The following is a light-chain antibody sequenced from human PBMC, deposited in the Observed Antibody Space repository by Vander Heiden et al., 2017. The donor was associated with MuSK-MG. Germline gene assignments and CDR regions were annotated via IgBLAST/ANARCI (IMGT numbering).Light chain of an antibody. CDR3: QQDDYLPYT. Sequence: DIQMTQSPSSLSASVGDRVTITCQASQDISNFLNWYQQKPGKAPKLLIYDASNLETGVPSRFNGSGSGTDFTFTISSLQPEDIATYYCQQDDYLPYTFGQGTKLDI. V-gene: IGKV1-33*01. CDR1: QDISNF. J-gene: IGKJ2*01. CDR2: DAS.